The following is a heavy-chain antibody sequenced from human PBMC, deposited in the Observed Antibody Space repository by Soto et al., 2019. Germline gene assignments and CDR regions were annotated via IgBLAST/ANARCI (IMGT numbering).Heavy chain of an antibody. Sequence: QVQVVQSRAEVKKPGASVKVSCKTSGYTFTDYDINWVRQAPGQGLEWMGWVSPDNGNAGYAQHFQGRVTLTSDTSISTAYMELSSLTSEDTAAYYCEVTTGYWGQGTMVTVSS. CDR1: GYTFTDYD. D-gene: IGHD2-21*02. J-gene: IGHJ4*02. V-gene: IGHV1-8*01. CDR3: EVTTGY. CDR2: VSPDNGNA.